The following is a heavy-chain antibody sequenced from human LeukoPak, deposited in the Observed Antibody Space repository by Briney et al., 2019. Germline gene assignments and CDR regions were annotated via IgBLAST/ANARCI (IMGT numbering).Heavy chain of an antibody. CDR2: ISSSSSYI. J-gene: IGHJ4*02. CDR1: GFTFSSYS. CDR3: ARETQVGATVDY. Sequence: GGSLRLSCAASGFTFSSYSMNWVRQAPGKGLEWVSSISSSSSYIYYADSVKGRFTISRDNAKNSLYLQMNSLRAEDTAVYYCARETQVGATVDYWGQGTLDTVSS. D-gene: IGHD1-26*01. V-gene: IGHV3-21*01.